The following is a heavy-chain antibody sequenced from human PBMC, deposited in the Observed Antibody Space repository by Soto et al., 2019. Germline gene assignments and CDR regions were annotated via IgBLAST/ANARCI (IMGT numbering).Heavy chain of an antibody. CDR2: ISSRSDI. D-gene: IGHD2-2*02. CDR3: AREYTAWPLAYGLDV. V-gene: IGHV3-21*01. Sequence: LRLSCVGSGFTFSTYSINWVRQAPGKGLEWVSSISSRSDIYYADSVKGRFTISRDNAKNSVSLQMNSLRAEDTAVYYCAREYTAWPLAYGLDVWGQGTTVTVS. CDR1: GFTFSTYS. J-gene: IGHJ6*02.